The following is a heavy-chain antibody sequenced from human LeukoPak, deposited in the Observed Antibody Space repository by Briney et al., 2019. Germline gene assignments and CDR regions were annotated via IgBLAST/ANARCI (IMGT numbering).Heavy chain of an antibody. CDR2: ISYHGINK. Sequence: PGGSLRLSCAASGFIFSNYAMNWVRQAPGKGLEWVAFISYHGINKNDADSVKGRFTISRDNSENTVYLQINSLRPEDTAIYYCARDFTGRYTIDYWGQGTLVTVSS. D-gene: IGHD3-9*01. V-gene: IGHV3-30-3*01. J-gene: IGHJ4*02. CDR1: GFIFSNYA. CDR3: ARDFTGRYTIDY.